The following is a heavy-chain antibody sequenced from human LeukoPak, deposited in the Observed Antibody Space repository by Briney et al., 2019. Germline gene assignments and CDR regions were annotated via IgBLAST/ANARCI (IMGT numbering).Heavy chain of an antibody. V-gene: IGHV1-69*13. J-gene: IGHJ6*02. Sequence: GASVKVSCKASGGTFSSYAISWVRQAPGQGLEWMGGIIPIFGTANYAQKFQGRVTITADESTSTAYMELSSLRSEGTAVYYCARYSSSWYRKEYYYYYGMDVWGQGTTVTVSS. CDR3: ARYSSSWYRKEYYYYYGMDV. CDR1: GGTFSSYA. CDR2: IIPIFGTA. D-gene: IGHD6-13*01.